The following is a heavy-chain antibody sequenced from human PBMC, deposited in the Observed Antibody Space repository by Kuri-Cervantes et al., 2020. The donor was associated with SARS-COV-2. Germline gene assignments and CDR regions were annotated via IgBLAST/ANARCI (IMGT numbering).Heavy chain of an antibody. CDR1: GGSFSGYY. J-gene: IGHJ4*02. Sequence: LRLSCAVYGGSFSGYYWSWIRQPPGKGLEWIGEINHSGSTNYNPSLKSRVTISVDTSKNQFSLKLSSVTAADTAVYYCARVKAPVLRFLEWPKKTYYFDYWGQGTLVTVSS. D-gene: IGHD3-3*01. V-gene: IGHV4-34*09. CDR2: INHSGST. CDR3: ARVKAPVLRFLEWPKKTYYFDY.